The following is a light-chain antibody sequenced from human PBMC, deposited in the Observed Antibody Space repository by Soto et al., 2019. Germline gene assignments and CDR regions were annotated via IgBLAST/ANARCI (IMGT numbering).Light chain of an antibody. Sequence: DIQVTQSPSSLSASVGDRVTISCRASQIISIYLNWYQQKPGKAPKLLIYAASTLQSGVPSRFSGSGSGTDFTLTISSLQPEDFGTYYCQQSYSSPLAFGPGTKVDIK. CDR2: AAS. J-gene: IGKJ3*01. CDR1: QIISIY. V-gene: IGKV1-39*01. CDR3: QQSYSSPLA.